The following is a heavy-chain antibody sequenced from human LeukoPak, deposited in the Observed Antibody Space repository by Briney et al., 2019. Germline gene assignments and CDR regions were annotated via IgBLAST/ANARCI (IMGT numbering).Heavy chain of an antibody. V-gene: IGHV4-39*01. CDR1: GGSISSSSYY. Sequence: PSETLSLTCTVSGGSISSSSYYWGWIRQPPGKGLEWIGSIYYSGSTYYNPSLKSRVTISVDTSKHQFSLKLSSVTATDTAVCYCARRPLIAAAGAFDYWGQGTLVTVSS. CDR2: IYYSGST. J-gene: IGHJ4*02. D-gene: IGHD6-13*01. CDR3: ARRPLIAAAGAFDY.